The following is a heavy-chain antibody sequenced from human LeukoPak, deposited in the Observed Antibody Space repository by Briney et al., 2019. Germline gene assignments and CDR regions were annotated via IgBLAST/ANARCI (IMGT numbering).Heavy chain of an antibody. CDR2: ISAYNGNT. V-gene: IGHV1-18*01. J-gene: IGHJ3*02. CDR3: ARDGSGVAASAFDI. Sequence: ASVKVSCKASGYTFTSYGICWVRQAPGQGLEWMGWISAYNGNTNYAQKLQGRVTMTTDTSTSTAYMELRSLRSDDTAVYYCARDGSGVAASAFDIWGQGTMVTVSS. D-gene: IGHD2-15*01. CDR1: GYTFTSYG.